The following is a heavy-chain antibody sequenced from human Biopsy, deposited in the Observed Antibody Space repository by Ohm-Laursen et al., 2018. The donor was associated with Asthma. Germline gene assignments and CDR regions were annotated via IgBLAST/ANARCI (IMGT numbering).Heavy chain of an antibody. CDR1: GGSITSYY. V-gene: IGHV4-59*07. Sequence: SDTLSLTCTVSGGSITSYYWSWIRQPPGKALGWLGYIYHSGTTNYNPSLKSRVTISVDTSKNQFSLKLTSVTAADTAVYYCARTSQRATVVHFDYWGQGTLVTVSS. J-gene: IGHJ4*02. CDR2: IYHSGTT. D-gene: IGHD4-23*01. CDR3: ARTSQRATVVHFDY.